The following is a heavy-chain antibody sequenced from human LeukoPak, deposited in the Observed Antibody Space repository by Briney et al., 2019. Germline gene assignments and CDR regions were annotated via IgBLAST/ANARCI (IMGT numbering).Heavy chain of an antibody. CDR2: INAGNGNT. Sequence: KPVASVKVSCKASGYTFTSYAMDWVRQAPGQRLEWMGWINAGNGNTKYSQKFQGRVTITRDTSASTAYMELSSLRSEDTAVYYCARARQWLAYFDYWGQGTLVTVSS. CDR3: ARARQWLAYFDY. V-gene: IGHV1-3*01. D-gene: IGHD6-19*01. CDR1: GYTFTSYA. J-gene: IGHJ4*02.